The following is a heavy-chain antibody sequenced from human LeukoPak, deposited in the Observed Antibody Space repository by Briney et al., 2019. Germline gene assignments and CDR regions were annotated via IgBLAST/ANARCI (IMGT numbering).Heavy chain of an antibody. J-gene: IGHJ4*02. CDR3: AREGRVSGYDFDC. Sequence: GGSLRLSCAASGFTFSTYSMNWVRQAPGKGLEWVSSISTSSGSIYYADSVKGRFTISRDNAKNTLYLQMNSLRVEDTAVYYCAREGRVSGYDFDCWGQGTLVTVSS. CDR1: GFTFSTYS. CDR2: ISTSSGSI. D-gene: IGHD5-12*01. V-gene: IGHV3-21*01.